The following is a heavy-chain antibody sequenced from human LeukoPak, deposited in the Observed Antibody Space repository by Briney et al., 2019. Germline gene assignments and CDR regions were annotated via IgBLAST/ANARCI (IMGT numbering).Heavy chain of an antibody. D-gene: IGHD6-19*01. CDR3: ATNGWYCLDH. V-gene: IGHV4-4*02. Sequence: SETLSLTCAVSGGSISSDNWWSWVRQPPGRGLEWIGEIYHSGSTNYNPSLQSRVTISVDKSNNHFSLRLTSVTAADTAVYYCATNGWYCLDHWGQGALVTVSS. CDR2: IYHSGST. J-gene: IGHJ1*01. CDR1: GGSISSDNW.